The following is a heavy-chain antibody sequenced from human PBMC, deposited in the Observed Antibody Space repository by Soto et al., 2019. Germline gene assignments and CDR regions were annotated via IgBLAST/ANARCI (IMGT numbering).Heavy chain of an antibody. CDR2: IYPDDSET. V-gene: IGHV5-51*01. CDR3: VRLLDSRGEPHYFDS. J-gene: IGHJ4*02. Sequence: PGESLKISCQASGYTFSSNWIGWVRQMPGKGLEWMGIIYPDDSETRYSPSFQGQVTISADRSFNTAYLQWASLQASDTAIYYCVRLLDSRGEPHYFDSWGQGTVVTVSS. CDR1: GYTFSSNW. D-gene: IGHD3-10*01.